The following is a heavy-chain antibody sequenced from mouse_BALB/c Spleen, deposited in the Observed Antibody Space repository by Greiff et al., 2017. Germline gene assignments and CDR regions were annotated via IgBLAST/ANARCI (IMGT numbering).Heavy chain of an antibody. D-gene: IGHD2-1*01. Sequence: QVQLQQSGAELVRPGSSVKISCKASGYAFSSYWMNWVKQRPGQGLEWIGQIYPGDGDTNYNGKFKGKATLTADKSSSTAYMQLSSLTSEDSAVYFCANLYYGSYWFAYWGEGALVTVSA. V-gene: IGHV1-80*01. CDR1: GYAFSSYW. J-gene: IGHJ3*01. CDR3: ANLYYGSYWFAY. CDR2: IYPGDGDT.